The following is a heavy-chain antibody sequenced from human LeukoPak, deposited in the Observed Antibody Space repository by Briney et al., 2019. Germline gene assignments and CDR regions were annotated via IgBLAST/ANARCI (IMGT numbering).Heavy chain of an antibody. Sequence: GASVKVSCKASGYTFTSYAVHWVRQAPGQRLEWMGWINAGNDNTKYSQNFQDRVTITRDTSASTAYMELSSLRSEDTAVYYCARGGVPGFYYDSSGSYYHYFDFWGQGTLVTVSS. CDR2: INAGNDNT. V-gene: IGHV1-3*01. CDR1: GYTFTSYA. D-gene: IGHD3-22*01. J-gene: IGHJ4*02. CDR3: ARGGVPGFYYDSSGSYYHYFDF.